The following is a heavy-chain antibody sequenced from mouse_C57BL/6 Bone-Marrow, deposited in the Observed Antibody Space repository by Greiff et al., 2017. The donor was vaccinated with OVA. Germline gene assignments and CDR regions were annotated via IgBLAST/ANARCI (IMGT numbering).Heavy chain of an antibody. CDR2: IYPRSGNT. Sequence: QVQLQQSGAELARPGASVKLSCKASGYTFTSYGISWVKQRTGQGLEWIGEIYPRSGNTYYNEKFKGKATLTADKSSSTAYMELRSLTSEDSAVYFCARRLRSYYWGQGTTLTGSS. J-gene: IGHJ2*01. V-gene: IGHV1-81*01. CDR3: ARRLRSYY. D-gene: IGHD1-1*01. CDR1: GYTFTSYG.